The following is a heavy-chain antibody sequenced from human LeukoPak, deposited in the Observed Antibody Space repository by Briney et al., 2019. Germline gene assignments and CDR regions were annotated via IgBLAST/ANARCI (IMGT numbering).Heavy chain of an antibody. V-gene: IGHV2-5*02. CDR2: IYWDDDK. CDR1: GFSLSTSGVG. Sequence: SGPTLVNPTQTLTLTCTFSGFSLSTSGVGVGWIRQPPGKALEWLALIYWDDDKRYRPSLKSRFTITKDTSKNQVVLTMTNMDPVDTATYYCAHRLAIAARRTYYFDYWGQGTLVTVSS. J-gene: IGHJ4*02. CDR3: AHRLAIAARRTYYFDY. D-gene: IGHD6-6*01.